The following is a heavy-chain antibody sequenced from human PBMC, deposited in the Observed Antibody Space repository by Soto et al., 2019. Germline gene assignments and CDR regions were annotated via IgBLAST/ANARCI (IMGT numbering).Heavy chain of an antibody. V-gene: IGHV3-23*01. Sequence: EVQLLDSGGGLVQPGASLILSCAASGFTFSNYAMSCVRQAPGKGLEWVSGVGGRGGSTYYADSVKGRFTISRENSKNRLYLQLTGLTAAQTAEYYWAKDVPEWLGFDSWGQGTLVAVSS. CDR3: AKDVPEWLGFDS. CDR1: GFTFSNYA. J-gene: IGHJ4*02. D-gene: IGHD3-3*01. CDR2: VGGRGGST.